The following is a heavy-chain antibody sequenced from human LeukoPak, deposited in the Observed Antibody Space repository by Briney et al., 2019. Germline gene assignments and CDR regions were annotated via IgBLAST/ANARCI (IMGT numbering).Heavy chain of an antibody. V-gene: IGHV3-23*01. J-gene: IGHJ4*02. D-gene: IGHD4-17*01. CDR3: AKAPHNIYGDFDGPPYYFDY. Sequence: QAGGSLRLSCAASGFTFSSYAMSWVRQAPGKGLEWVSAISGSGGSTYYADSVKGRFTISRDNSKNTLYLQMNSLRAEDTAVYYCAKAPHNIYGDFDGPPYYFDYWGQGTLVTVSS. CDR1: GFTFSSYA. CDR2: ISGSGGST.